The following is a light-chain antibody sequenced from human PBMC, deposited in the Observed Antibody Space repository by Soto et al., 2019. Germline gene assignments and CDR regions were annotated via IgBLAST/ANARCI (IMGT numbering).Light chain of an antibody. Sequence: EIVLTQSPGTLSLSPGERATLSCRASQSVSSSYLAWYQQKPGQAPRLLIYGASCRATGIPDMFSGSGSGTDFTLTISRLEPEDFAVYYCQLYGSSPGTFGQGTKVEIK. CDR1: QSVSSSY. CDR3: QLYGSSPGT. V-gene: IGKV3-20*01. J-gene: IGKJ1*01. CDR2: GAS.